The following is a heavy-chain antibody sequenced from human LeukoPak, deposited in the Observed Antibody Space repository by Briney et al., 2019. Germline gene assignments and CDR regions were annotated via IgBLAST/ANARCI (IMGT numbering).Heavy chain of an antibody. V-gene: IGHV3-73*01. CDR1: GFTFSRSA. CDR3: TSGSYYP. J-gene: IGHJ5*02. Sequence: GGALRLSCAASGFTFSRSAMHWVRQAAGKGLEWVARIRSKANSYATAYAASVQGRFTISRDDSKNTAYLQMNSLKTEDTAVYYCTSGSYYPWGQGTMVTVSS. D-gene: IGHD1-26*01. CDR2: IRSKANSYAT.